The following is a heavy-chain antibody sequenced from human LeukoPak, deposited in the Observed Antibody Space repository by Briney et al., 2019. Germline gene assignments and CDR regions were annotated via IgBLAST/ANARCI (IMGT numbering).Heavy chain of an antibody. J-gene: IGHJ6*03. CDR3: ARSPVVVVPAAILSSGPPYYYYYYMDV. V-gene: IGHV4-34*01. D-gene: IGHD2-2*01. CDR2: INHSGST. CDR1: GGSFSGYY. Sequence: SETLSLTCAVYGGSFSGYYWSWIRQPPGKGLEWIGEINHSGSTNYNPSLKSRVTISVDTSKNQFSLKLSSVTAADTAVYYCARSPVVVVPAAILSSGPPYYYYYYMDVWGKGTTVTVSS.